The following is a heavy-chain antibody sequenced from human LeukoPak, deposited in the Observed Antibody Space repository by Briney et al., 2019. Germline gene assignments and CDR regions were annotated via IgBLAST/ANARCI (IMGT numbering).Heavy chain of an antibody. D-gene: IGHD3-10*01. CDR1: GGSISSYY. Sequence: PSETLSLTCTVSGGSISSYYWSWIRQPPGKGLEWIGYIYYSGSTNYNPSLKSRVTISVDTSKNQFSLKLSSVTAADTAVYYCARSLQYNNNNYFYYGMDVWGQGTTVTVSS. V-gene: IGHV4-59*01. CDR2: IYYSGST. CDR3: ARSLQYNNNNYFYYGMDV. J-gene: IGHJ6*02.